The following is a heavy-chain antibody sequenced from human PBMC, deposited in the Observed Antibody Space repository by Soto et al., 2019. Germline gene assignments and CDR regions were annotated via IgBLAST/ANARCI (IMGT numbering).Heavy chain of an antibody. D-gene: IGHD4-17*01. CDR1: GVTFSGYA. CDR2: IIPIFGTA. V-gene: IGHV1-69*13. J-gene: IGHJ6*02. CDR3: ARVAYGDSHYYYGMDV. Sequence: GXSGKVCCTASGVTFSGYASGLVRQAPGQGLEWMGGIIPIFGTANYAQKFQGRVTITADESTSTAYMELSSLRSEDTAVYYCARVAYGDSHYYYGMDVWGQGTTVTFSS.